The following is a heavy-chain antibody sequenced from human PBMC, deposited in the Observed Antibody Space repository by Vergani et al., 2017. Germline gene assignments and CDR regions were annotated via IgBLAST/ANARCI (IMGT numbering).Heavy chain of an antibody. V-gene: IGHV5-51*01. CDR2: IYPADSDT. Sequence: EVELVQSGPEMRKPGESLKISCKGSEYSFGNYWIGWVRQMPGKGLELMGIIYPADSDTRYSPSFQGQVTISADKYISTAFLQWDSLKASDTALYYCARHATYTDSWGQGTLVTVSS. CDR1: EYSFGNYW. CDR3: ARHATYTDS. J-gene: IGHJ4*02.